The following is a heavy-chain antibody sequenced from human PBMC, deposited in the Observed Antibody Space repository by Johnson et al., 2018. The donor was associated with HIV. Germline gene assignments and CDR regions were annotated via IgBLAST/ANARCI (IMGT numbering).Heavy chain of an antibody. J-gene: IGHJ3*02. CDR3: ARDGGYSYGDAFDI. Sequence: QVQLVESGGGVVQPGRSLRLSCAASGFTFSRYGMHWVRQAPGKGMEWVAVISYDGSNKYYADSVKGRFTISRDNSKNTLYLQMNSLRAEDTAVYYCARDGGYSYGDAFDIWGQGTMVTVSS. CDR2: ISYDGSNK. CDR1: GFTFSRYG. D-gene: IGHD5-18*01. V-gene: IGHV3-30*19.